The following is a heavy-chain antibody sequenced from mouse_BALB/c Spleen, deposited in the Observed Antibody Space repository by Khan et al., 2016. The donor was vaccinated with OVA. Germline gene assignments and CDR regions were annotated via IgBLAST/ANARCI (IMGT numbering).Heavy chain of an antibody. CDR1: GYTFTDYS. CDR2: INTETGEP. V-gene: IGHV9-2-1*01. Sequence: QIQLVQSGPELKKPGETVKLSCKASGYTFTDYSMHWVQQAPGKGLKWMGRINTETGEPTYADDFKGRFAFSLETSASTAYLQINNLKNEDTATYFCARGHYGRSYYWGQGTTLTVSS. D-gene: IGHD1-1*01. J-gene: IGHJ2*01. CDR3: ARGHYGRSYY.